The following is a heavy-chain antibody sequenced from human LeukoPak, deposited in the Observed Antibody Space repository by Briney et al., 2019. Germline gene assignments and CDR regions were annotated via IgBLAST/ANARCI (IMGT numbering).Heavy chain of an antibody. CDR1: GGSISSYY. Sequence: SETLSLTCTVSGGSISSYYWSWIRQPPRQGLERIGYIYYTGSTNYSPSLKSRVTISVDTSKNQFSLKLSSVTAEDTAVYYCARHGRSGYSIDWPALDYWGQGSLVTVSS. J-gene: IGHJ4*02. D-gene: IGHD5-18*01. CDR2: IYYTGST. CDR3: ARHGRSGYSIDWPALDY. V-gene: IGHV4-59*08.